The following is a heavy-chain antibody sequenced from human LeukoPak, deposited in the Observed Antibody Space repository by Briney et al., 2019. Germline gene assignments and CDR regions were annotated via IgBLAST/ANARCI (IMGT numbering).Heavy chain of an antibody. CDR3: TTMEY. CDR2: INLDGSDT. Sequence: PGGSLRLSCAASGLTFSRYWTYWVRQAPGKGLEWVSFINLDGSDTNYADSVKGRFTISRDNAKSTLDMHMNGLRADDSAVYYCTTMEYWGQGTLVTVSS. J-gene: IGHJ4*02. CDR1: GLTFSRYW. D-gene: IGHD1-1*01. V-gene: IGHV3-74*01.